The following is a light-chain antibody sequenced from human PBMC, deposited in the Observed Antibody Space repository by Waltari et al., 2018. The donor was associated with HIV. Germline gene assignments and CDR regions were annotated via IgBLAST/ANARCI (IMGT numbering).Light chain of an antibody. V-gene: IGKV1-27*01. CDR2: SAS. CDR1: QDIRHY. CDR3: QKYNSVVS. J-gene: IGKJ4*01. Sequence: DFQMTQSPSSLSAFVGERVTITCRASQDIRHYVAGYQQKSGRVPKLLIHSASTLQSVVPSRCSGSTSGTEFTLTINSLQPDDVATYYCQKYNSVVSFGGGTKVEI.